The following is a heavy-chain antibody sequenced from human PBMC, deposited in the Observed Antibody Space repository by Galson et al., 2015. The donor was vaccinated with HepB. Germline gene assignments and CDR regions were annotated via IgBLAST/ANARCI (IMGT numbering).Heavy chain of an antibody. CDR1: GGTLSSNA. Sequence: QSGAEVKKPGASVKVSCKASGGTLSSNAISWVRQAPGQGLEWMGGIIPIFGTVNYAQKFQGRVTITADESTSTATSTAYMEVNNLRSEDTAVYYCARGATRVTNAFDIWGQGTMVTVSS. V-gene: IGHV1-69*13. CDR3: ARGATRVTNAFDI. CDR2: IIPIFGTV. J-gene: IGHJ3*02. D-gene: IGHD4-17*01.